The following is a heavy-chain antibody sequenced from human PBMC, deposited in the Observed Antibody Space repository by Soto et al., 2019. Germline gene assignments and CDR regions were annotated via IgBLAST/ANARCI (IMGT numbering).Heavy chain of an antibody. CDR3: AKAGRGESGYYFDY. CDR2: ISWNSGSI. CDR1: GFTFDDYA. D-gene: IGHD3-10*01. Sequence: EVQLVESGGGLVQPGRSLRLSCAASGFTFDDYAMHWVRQAPGKGLEWVSGISWNSGSIGYADSVKGRFTISRDNGKNSLYLQMNSLRAEDSAFYYCAKAGRGESGYYFDYWGQGTLVTVSS. V-gene: IGHV3-9*01. J-gene: IGHJ4*02.